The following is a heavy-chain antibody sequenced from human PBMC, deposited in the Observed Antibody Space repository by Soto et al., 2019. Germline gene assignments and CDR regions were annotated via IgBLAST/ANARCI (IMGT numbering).Heavy chain of an antibody. V-gene: IGHV4-31*03. Sequence: QVQLQESGPGLVKPSQTLSLTCTVSGGSISSGGYYWSWIRQHPGKGLEWIGYIYYSGSTYYNPSLKSRVTISVDTSKNPFSLKLSSVTAADTAVYYCARDGDSYGFDYYYGMDVWGQGTTVTVSS. CDR2: IYYSGST. D-gene: IGHD5-18*01. CDR1: GGSISSGGYY. CDR3: ARDGDSYGFDYYYGMDV. J-gene: IGHJ6*02.